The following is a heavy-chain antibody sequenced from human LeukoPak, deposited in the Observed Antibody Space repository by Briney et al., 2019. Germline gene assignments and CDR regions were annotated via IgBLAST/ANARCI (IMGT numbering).Heavy chain of an antibody. CDR1: GGSITGYY. D-gene: IGHD6-13*01. V-gene: IGHV4-4*07. CDR2: IDAFGRP. J-gene: IGHJ5*02. Sequence: KAPETLSLTCTVSGGSITGYYWTWIRQPAGKGLEWIGRIDAFGRPNYRPSPKSRVTMSVDTSKNQFSLNLSSVTAADTAVFYCAREVTDRSTWHSRFDPWGQGILVTVSS. CDR3: AREVTDRSTWHSRFDP.